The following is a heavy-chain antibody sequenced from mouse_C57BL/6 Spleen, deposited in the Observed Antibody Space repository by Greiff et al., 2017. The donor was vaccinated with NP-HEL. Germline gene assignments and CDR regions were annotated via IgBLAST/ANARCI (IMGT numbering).Heavy chain of an antibody. D-gene: IGHD3-1*01. CDR1: GYSFTGYY. CDR2: INPSTGGT. Sequence: VQLQQSGPELVKPGASVKISCKASGYSFTGYYMNWVKQSPEKSLEWIGEINPSTGGTTYNQKFKAKATLTVDKSSSTAYMQLKSLTSEDSAVYYCASGGYSPYYFDYWGQGTTLTVSS. V-gene: IGHV1-42*01. J-gene: IGHJ2*01. CDR3: ASGGYSPYYFDY.